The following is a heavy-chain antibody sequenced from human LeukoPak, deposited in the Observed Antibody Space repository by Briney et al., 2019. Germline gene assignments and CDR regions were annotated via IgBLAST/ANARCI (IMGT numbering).Heavy chain of an antibody. CDR3: ARGSGYGGLDY. Sequence: SETLSLTCAVSGGPISSGGYSWSWIRQPPGKGLEWIGYIYHSGSTYYNPSLKSRVTISVDRSKNQFSLKLSSVTAADTAAYYCARGSGYGGLDYWGQGTLVTVSS. D-gene: IGHD5-12*01. CDR1: GGPISSGGYS. J-gene: IGHJ4*02. CDR2: IYHSGST. V-gene: IGHV4-30-2*01.